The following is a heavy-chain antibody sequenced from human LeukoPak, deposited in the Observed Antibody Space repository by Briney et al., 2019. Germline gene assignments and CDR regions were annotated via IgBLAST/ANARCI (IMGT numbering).Heavy chain of an antibody. J-gene: IGHJ6*02. Sequence: RPSETLSFTCTVSGGSISSYYWSWIRQPPGKGLEWIGYIYYSGSTNYNPSLKSRVTISVDTSKNQLSLKLSSVTAADTAVYYCARAYCSSTSCYQTYGMDVWGQGTTVTVSS. CDR1: GGSISSYY. V-gene: IGHV4-59*08. D-gene: IGHD2-2*01. CDR3: ARAYCSSTSCYQTYGMDV. CDR2: IYYSGST.